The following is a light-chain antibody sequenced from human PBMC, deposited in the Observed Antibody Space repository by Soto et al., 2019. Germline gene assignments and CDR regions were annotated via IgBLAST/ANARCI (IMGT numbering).Light chain of an antibody. CDR2: DAS. J-gene: IGKJ5*01. V-gene: IGKV1-39*01. CDR3: QQSYSTPPTIP. CDR1: QGISSY. Sequence: DIPITQSPSTLSVFLGDRVTITCRASQGISSYLAWYQQTPGKAPKLLIYDASTLQSGVPSRFSGSRSGTDFTITISSLQPEDFATYYCQQSYSTPPTIPFGQGTRLEI.